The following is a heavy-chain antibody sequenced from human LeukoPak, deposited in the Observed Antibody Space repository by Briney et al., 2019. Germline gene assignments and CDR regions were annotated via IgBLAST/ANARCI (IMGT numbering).Heavy chain of an antibody. Sequence: GGSLRLSCAASGFTFSTYGMHWVRQAPGKGLDWVAVISYDGSDKNYADSVKGRFTISRDNSKNTLYLQMNSLRAEDTAVYYCATTGWDGLTTFDYWGQGTPVTVSS. CDR2: ISYDGSDK. D-gene: IGHD1-14*01. CDR1: GFTFSTYG. J-gene: IGHJ4*02. V-gene: IGHV3-30*03. CDR3: ATTGWDGLTTFDY.